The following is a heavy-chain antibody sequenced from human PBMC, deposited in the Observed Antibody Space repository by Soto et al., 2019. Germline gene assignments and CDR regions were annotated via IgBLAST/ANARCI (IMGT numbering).Heavy chain of an antibody. Sequence: GASVKVSCKASGYTFTSYYMHWVRQAPGQGLEWMGIINPSGGSTSYAQKFQGRVTMTGDTSTSTVYMELSSLRSEDTAVYYCARTEGRWYREGYYYYGMDVWGQGTTVTVSS. V-gene: IGHV1-46*01. CDR2: INPSGGST. CDR1: GYTFTSYY. D-gene: IGHD2-15*01. J-gene: IGHJ6*02. CDR3: ARTEGRWYREGYYYYGMDV.